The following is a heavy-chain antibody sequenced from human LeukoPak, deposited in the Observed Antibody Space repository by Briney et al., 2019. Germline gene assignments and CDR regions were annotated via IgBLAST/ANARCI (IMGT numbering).Heavy chain of an antibody. D-gene: IGHD6-13*01. CDR1: GYTFTSYY. CDR3: ARDAPSTFIAAAGDDY. V-gene: IGHV1-46*01. Sequence: GASVKVSCKASGYTFTSYYMHWVRQAPGQGLEWMGIINPSGGSTSYAQKFQGRVTMTRDTSTSTVYMELSSLRSEDTAVYYCARDAPSTFIAAAGDDYWGQGTLVTVSS. CDR2: INPSGGST. J-gene: IGHJ4*02.